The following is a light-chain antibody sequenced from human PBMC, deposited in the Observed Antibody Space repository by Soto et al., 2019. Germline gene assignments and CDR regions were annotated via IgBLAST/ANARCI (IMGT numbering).Light chain of an antibody. CDR3: SSYAATNTLVV. J-gene: IGLJ2*01. Sequence: QSVLTQPPSASGSLGQSVTISCTGTSSDVGGYNYVSWYQQHPGKAPKLMIFEVTQRPSGVPDRFSGSKSGNTASLTVSGLQAEDEADYYCSSYAATNTLVVFGGGTKVTVL. V-gene: IGLV2-8*01. CDR1: SSDVGGYNY. CDR2: EVT.